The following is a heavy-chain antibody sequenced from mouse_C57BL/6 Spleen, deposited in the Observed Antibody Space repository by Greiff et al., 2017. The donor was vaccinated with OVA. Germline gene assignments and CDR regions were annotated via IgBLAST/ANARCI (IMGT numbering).Heavy chain of an antibody. J-gene: IGHJ2*01. D-gene: IGHD1-1*01. Sequence: EVQGVESGGDLVKPGGSLKLSCAASGFTFSSYGMSWVRQTPDKRLEWVATISSGGSYTYYPDSVKGRFTISRDNAKNTLYLQMSSLKSEDTAMYYCASHTVVVDYWGQGTTLTVSS. CDR1: GFTFSSYG. V-gene: IGHV5-6*01. CDR3: ASHTVVVDY. CDR2: ISSGGSYT.